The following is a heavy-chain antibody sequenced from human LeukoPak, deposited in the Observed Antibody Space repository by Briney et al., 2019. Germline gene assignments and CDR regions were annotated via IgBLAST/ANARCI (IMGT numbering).Heavy chain of an antibody. CDR2: INHRGST. D-gene: IGHD2-2*01. J-gene: IGHJ4*02. V-gene: IGHV4-34*01. CDR1: GGSFSGYY. CDR3: ARDGRGTSALYNPLRFDY. Sequence: PSETLSLTCGVYGGSFSGYYWSWIRQPPGKGLEWIGEINHRGSTNYNPSLKSRVTISVDTSKNQFSLRLSSVTAADAAVYYCARDGRGTSALYNPLRFDYWGQGTLVTVSS.